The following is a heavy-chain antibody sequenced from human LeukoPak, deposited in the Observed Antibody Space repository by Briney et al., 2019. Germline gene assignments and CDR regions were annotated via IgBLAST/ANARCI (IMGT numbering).Heavy chain of an antibody. CDR3: ARGTITLGYCSSTSCYSGYYYNYGMDV. CDR1: GGSFSGYY. J-gene: IGHJ6*02. CDR2: INHSGST. Sequence: PSETLSLTCAVYGGSFSGYYWSWIRQPPGKGLEWIGEINHSGSTNYNPSLKSRVTISVDTSKNQFSPKLSSVTAADTAVYYCARGTITLGYCSSTSCYSGYYYNYGMDVWGQGTTVTVSS. V-gene: IGHV4-34*01. D-gene: IGHD2-2*02.